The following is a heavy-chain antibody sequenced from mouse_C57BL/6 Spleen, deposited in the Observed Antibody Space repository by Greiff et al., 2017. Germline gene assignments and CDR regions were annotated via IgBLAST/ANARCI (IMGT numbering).Heavy chain of an antibody. CDR2: FHPYNDDT. V-gene: IGHV1-47*01. Sequence: VKVVESGAELVKPGASVKMSCKASGYTFTTYPIEWMKQNHGKSLEWIGNFHPYNDDTKYNEKFKGKATLTVEKSSSTVYLELSRLTSDDSAVYYCARSSSGYPFAYWGQGTLVTVSA. CDR3: ARSSSGYPFAY. J-gene: IGHJ3*01. CDR1: GYTFTTYP. D-gene: IGHD3-2*02.